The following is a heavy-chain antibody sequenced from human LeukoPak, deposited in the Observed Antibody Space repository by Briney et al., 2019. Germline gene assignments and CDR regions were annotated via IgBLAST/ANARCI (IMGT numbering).Heavy chain of an antibody. CDR3: AGADSSGYYYREKNRYWYLDL. D-gene: IGHD3-22*01. CDR1: GYTFTSYG. J-gene: IGHJ2*01. Sequence: ASVKVSCKASGYTFTSYGISLVRQAPGQGLELMGWISAYNGNTNYAQKLQGRVTMTTDTSTSTAYMELRSLRSDDTAVYYCAGADSSGYYYREKNRYWYLDLWGRGTLVTVSS. V-gene: IGHV1-18*01. CDR2: ISAYNGNT.